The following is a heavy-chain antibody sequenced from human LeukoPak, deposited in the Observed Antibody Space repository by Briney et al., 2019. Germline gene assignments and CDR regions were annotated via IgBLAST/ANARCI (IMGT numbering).Heavy chain of an antibody. CDR1: GGSISSYY. J-gene: IGHJ4*02. Sequence: TSETLSFTCTVSGGSISSYYWSWIRQPPGKGLEWIGYIYYSGVTNFNPSLKSRVTISVDTSKNQFSLKLSSVTAADTSVYYCARDSQLGRFDSWGQGTLVTVSS. D-gene: IGHD7-27*01. V-gene: IGHV4-59*01. CDR2: IYYSGVT. CDR3: ARDSQLGRFDS.